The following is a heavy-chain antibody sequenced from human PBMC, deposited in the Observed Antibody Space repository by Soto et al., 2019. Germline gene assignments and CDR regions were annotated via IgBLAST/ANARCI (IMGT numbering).Heavy chain of an antibody. CDR2: IYSGSNT. D-gene: IGHD1-26*01. V-gene: IGHV3-66*01. CDR3: ARGYRVEGAYGAGAFFDY. Sequence: EVQLVESGGDLVQPGRSLRLSCAASGFLVSSNYMSWVRQAPGKGLEWVSVIYSGSNTHYADSVKGRFTISRDNSKNTLYLQMNSLRAEDTAVYYCARGYRVEGAYGAGAFFDYWGQGTLVNVSS. J-gene: IGHJ4*02. CDR1: GFLVSSNY.